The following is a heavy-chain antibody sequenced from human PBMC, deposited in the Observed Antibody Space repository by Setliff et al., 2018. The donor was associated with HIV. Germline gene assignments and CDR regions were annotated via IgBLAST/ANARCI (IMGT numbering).Heavy chain of an antibody. J-gene: IGHJ3*02. V-gene: IGHV5-51*01. CDR3: ARRDGRSMNAFEI. CDR1: DYTFTTYW. Sequence: GESLKISCKAVDYTFTTYWIGWVRQMPGGGLERMGIIYPEGSNIKYNPSFQNQVTISADKSISTAYLQVHNLKASDTATYYCARRDGRSMNAFEIWGPGTMVTVSS. CDR2: IYPEGSNI. D-gene: IGHD6-13*01.